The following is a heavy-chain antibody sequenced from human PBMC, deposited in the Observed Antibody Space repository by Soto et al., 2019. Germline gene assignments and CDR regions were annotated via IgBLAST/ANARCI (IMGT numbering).Heavy chain of an antibody. V-gene: IGHV3-30-3*01. D-gene: IGHD2-15*01. J-gene: IGHJ6*02. CDR3: ARDKWSTSRGYGMDV. CDR1: GFTFSSYA. CDR2: ISYDGSNK. Sequence: QVQLVESGGGVVQPGRSLRLSCAASGFTFSSYAMHWVRQAPGKGLEWVAVISYDGSNKYYADSVKGRFTISRDNSKNTLYLQMNSLRAEDTAVYYCARDKWSTSRGYGMDVWGQGTTVTVSS.